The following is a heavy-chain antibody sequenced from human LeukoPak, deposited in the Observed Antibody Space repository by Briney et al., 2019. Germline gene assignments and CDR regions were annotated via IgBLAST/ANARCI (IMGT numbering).Heavy chain of an antibody. V-gene: IGHV3-48*03. J-gene: IGHJ5*02. CDR3: ARGEAPSNWFDP. CDR2: ISSSGSTI. Sequence: GGSLRLSCAGSGFTFSSYEMNWVRQAPGKGLEWVSYISSSGSTIYYADSVKGRFTISRDNSKNTLDLQMNSLRAEDTAVYFCARGEAPSNWFDPWGQGTLVIVSS. CDR1: GFTFSSYE.